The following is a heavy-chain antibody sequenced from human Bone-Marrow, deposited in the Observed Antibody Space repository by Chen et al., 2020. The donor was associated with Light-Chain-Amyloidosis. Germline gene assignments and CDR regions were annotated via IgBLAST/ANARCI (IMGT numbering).Heavy chain of an antibody. V-gene: IGHV1-69*06. D-gene: IGHD3-22*01. CDR3: AKSRARFDNSGYYSLDY. Sequence: QVQLVQSGAEMNKPGASVRVSCKASGGTPPSYSFSWVRQAPGQGLEWMGGSIPIFGTVNYTQTFKGRVTITADKITGTGYLELRSLRSEDTAVYYCAKSRARFDNSGYYSLDYWGQGTLVTVSS. J-gene: IGHJ4*02. CDR2: SIPIFGTV. CDR1: GGTPPSYS.